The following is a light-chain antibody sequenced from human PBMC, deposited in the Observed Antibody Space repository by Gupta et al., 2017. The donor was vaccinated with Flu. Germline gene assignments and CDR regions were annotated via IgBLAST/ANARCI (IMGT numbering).Light chain of an antibody. V-gene: IGKV4-1*01. J-gene: IGKJ2*01. CDR2: WAS. Sequence: DIVMTQSPDSLAVSLGERATINCKSSQSVLYSSNNKNYLAWYQQKPGQPPKLLIYWASIRESGVPDRFSGSGSGTDFTLTISSLQAEDVAVYYCQEYYGTPPYTFGQGTKVEIK. CDR3: QEYYGTPPYT. CDR1: QSVLYSSNNKNY.